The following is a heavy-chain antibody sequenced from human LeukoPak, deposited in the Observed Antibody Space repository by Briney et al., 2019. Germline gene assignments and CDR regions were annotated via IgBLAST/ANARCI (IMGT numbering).Heavy chain of an antibody. V-gene: IGHV1-69*13. CDR1: GYTFTGYY. D-gene: IGHD3-3*01. J-gene: IGHJ4*02. CDR2: IIPIFGTA. CDR3: AAVLRFLEWSRSIYYFDY. Sequence: ASVKVSCKASGYTFTGYYMHWVRQAPGQGLEWMGGIIPIFGTANYAQKFQGRVTITADESTSTAYMELSSLRSEDTAVYYCAAVLRFLEWSRSIYYFDYWGQGTLVTVSS.